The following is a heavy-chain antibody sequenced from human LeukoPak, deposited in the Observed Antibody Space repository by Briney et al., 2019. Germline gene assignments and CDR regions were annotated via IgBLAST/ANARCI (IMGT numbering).Heavy chain of an antibody. Sequence: SETLSLTCSVSGGSISSYYWSWIRQPAGKGLEWIGRFYTSESTNYNPSLKSRVTISVDTSKNQFSLKLSSVTAADTAVYYCARQLRAVYYYYMDVWGKGTTVTVSS. V-gene: IGHV4-4*07. CDR2: FYTSEST. CDR3: ARQLRAVYYYYMDV. J-gene: IGHJ6*03. D-gene: IGHD2-2*01. CDR1: GGSISSYY.